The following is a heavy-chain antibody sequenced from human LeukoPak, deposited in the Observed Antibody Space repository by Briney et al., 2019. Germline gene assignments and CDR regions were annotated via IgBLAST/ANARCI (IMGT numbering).Heavy chain of an antibody. CDR2: ISSDNSII. J-gene: IGHJ4*02. D-gene: IGHD3-22*01. CDR1: GFTFSSYG. Sequence: GGSLRLSCAASGFTFSSYGMNWVRQAPGKGLEWISYISSDNSIIYYADSVKGRFTISRDNAKNSLYLQMNSLRAEDTAVYYCAKAPRDSSGYFLFCFDYWGQGTLVTVSS. CDR3: AKAPRDSSGYFLFCFDY. V-gene: IGHV3-48*04.